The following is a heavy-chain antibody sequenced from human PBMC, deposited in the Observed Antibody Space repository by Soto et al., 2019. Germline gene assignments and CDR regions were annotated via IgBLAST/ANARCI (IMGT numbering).Heavy chain of an antibody. CDR1: GGSISSSSYY. V-gene: IGHV4-39*01. J-gene: IGHJ6*02. D-gene: IGHD2-15*01. CDR3: ARGCSGGSCYPGYYGMDV. Sequence: SETLSLTCTVSGGSISSSSYYWGWIRQPPGKGLEWIGSIYYSGSTYYNPSLKSRVTISVGTSKNQFSLKLSSVTAADTAVYYCARGCSGGSCYPGYYGMDVWGQGTTVTVSS. CDR2: IYYSGST.